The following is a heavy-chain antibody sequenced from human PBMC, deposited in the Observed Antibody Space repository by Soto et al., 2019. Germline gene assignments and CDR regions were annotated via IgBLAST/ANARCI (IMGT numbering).Heavy chain of an antibody. V-gene: IGHV4-61*01. J-gene: IGHJ6*02. CDR3: AREPGWLAMGDYYYGMDV. D-gene: IGHD6-19*01. CDR2: IYYSGST. Sequence: PSETLSLTCTVSGGSVSSGSYYWSWIRQPPGRGLEWIGYIYYSGSTNYNPSLKSRVTISVDTSKNQFSLKLSSVTAADTAVYYCAREPGWLAMGDYYYGMDVWGQGTTVTVS. CDR1: GGSVSSGSYY.